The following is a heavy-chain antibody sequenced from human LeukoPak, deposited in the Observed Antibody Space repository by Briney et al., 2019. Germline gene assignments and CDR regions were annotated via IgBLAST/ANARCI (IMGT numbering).Heavy chain of an antibody. V-gene: IGHV4-39*07. Sequence: SETLSLTCTVSGGSVSSSSYYWGWIRQPPGKGLEWIGSIYYSGSTYYNPSLKSRVSISVDTSKNQFSLKLNSLTAADTAVYYCARGGFPVWIDPWGQGTQVTVSS. CDR3: ARGGFPVWIDP. J-gene: IGHJ5*02. CDR2: IYYSGST. CDR1: GGSVSSSSYY.